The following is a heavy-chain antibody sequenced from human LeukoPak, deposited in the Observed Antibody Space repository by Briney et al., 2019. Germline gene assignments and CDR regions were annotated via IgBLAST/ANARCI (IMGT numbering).Heavy chain of an antibody. CDR2: IIPIFGTA. J-gene: IGHJ3*02. CDR3: ARGAYYYDSSGYDAFDI. CDR1: GGTFSSYA. V-gene: IGHV1-69*13. Sequence: SVKVSCKASGGTFSSYAISWVRQAPGQGLEWMGGIIPIFGTANYAQKFQGRVTNTADESTSTAYMELSSLRSEDTAVYYCARGAYYYDSSGYDAFDIWGQGTMVTVSS. D-gene: IGHD3-22*01.